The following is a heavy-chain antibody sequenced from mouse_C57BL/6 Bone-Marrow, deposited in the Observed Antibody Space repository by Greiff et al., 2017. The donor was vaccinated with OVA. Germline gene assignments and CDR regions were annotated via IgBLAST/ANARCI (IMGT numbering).Heavy chain of an antibody. V-gene: IGHV5-9*01. CDR3: ARRGLRRTWFAY. J-gene: IGHJ3*01. CDR2: ISGGGGNT. D-gene: IGHD2-2*01. CDR1: GFTFSSYT. Sequence: EVKLVESGGGLVKPGGSLKLSCAASGFTFSSYTMSWVRQTPEKRPEWVATISGGGGNTYYPDSVKGRFTISRDNAKNTLYLQMSSLRSEDTALYYCARRGLRRTWFAYWGQGTLVTVSA.